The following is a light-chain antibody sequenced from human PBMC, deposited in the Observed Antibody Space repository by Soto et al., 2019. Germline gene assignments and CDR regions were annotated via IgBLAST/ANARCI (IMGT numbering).Light chain of an antibody. CDR2: GDS. J-gene: IGLJ1*01. CDR1: GSNIGAGYD. Sequence: QSVLTQPPSVSGAPGQRVTISCTGSGSNIGAGYDVHWYQHRPGTAPKLLVFGDSHRPSGVPDRFSGSKSGTSASLAITGLQAEDEAEYYCSSYTNINTRACVFGTGTKLTVL. V-gene: IGLV1-40*01. CDR3: SSYTNINTRACV.